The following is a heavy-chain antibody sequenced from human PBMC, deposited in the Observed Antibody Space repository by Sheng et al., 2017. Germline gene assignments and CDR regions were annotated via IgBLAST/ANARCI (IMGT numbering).Heavy chain of an antibody. D-gene: IGHD4-17*01. J-gene: IGHJ5*02. Sequence: QLQLQESGPGLVKPSETLSLTCTVSGGSISSSSYYWGWIRQPPGKGLEWIGSIYYSGSTYYNPSLKSRVTISVDTSKNQFSLKLSSVTAADTAVYYCARDPHGGGFDPWGQGTLVTVSS. V-gene: IGHV4-39*07. CDR3: ARDPHGGGFDP. CDR2: IYYSGST. CDR1: GGSISSSSYY.